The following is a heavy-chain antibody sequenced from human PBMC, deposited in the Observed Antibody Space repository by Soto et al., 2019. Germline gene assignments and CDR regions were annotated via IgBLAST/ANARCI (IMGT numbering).Heavy chain of an antibody. J-gene: IGHJ3*02. Sequence: QVQLVQSGAEMKKPGASVRVSCKTSGDTFGTSGFHWVRQAPGQGLEWMGWISAYNGNTYYIQKLQGRVTMTTDTSTSTAYMELRSLKSDDTAVYVCARDDLLVVPSAVCIWGQGRMVTVSS. V-gene: IGHV1-18*01. CDR1: GDTFGTSG. CDR2: ISAYNGNT. CDR3: ARDDLLVVPSAVCI. D-gene: IGHD2-2*01.